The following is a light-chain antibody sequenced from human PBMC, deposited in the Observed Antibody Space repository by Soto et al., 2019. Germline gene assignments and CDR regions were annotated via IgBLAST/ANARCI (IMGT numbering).Light chain of an antibody. CDR3: QQYCSTSLT. CDR1: QSVLYSSNNKNY. J-gene: IGKJ4*01. CDR2: WAS. V-gene: IGKV4-1*01. Sequence: DIVMTQSPDSLAVSLGERATINCKSSQSVLYSSNNKNYLAWYQQKPGQPPKLLIYWASTRESGVPDRFSASGSGTDFTLTISSLQAEDVAVYYCQQYCSTSLTFGGGTKVEIK.